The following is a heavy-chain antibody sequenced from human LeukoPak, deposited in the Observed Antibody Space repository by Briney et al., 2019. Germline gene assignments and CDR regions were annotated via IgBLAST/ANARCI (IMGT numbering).Heavy chain of an antibody. CDR2: IYYSGST. CDR1: GGSISSSSYY. Sequence: SETLSLTCTVSGGSISSSSYYWSWIRQPPGKGLEWIGYIYYSGSTNYNPSLKSRVTISVDMSKNQFSLKLSSVTAADTAVYYCARAYSGSYPVVDAFDIWGQGTMVTVSS. D-gene: IGHD1-26*01. V-gene: IGHV4-61*01. CDR3: ARAYSGSYPVVDAFDI. J-gene: IGHJ3*02.